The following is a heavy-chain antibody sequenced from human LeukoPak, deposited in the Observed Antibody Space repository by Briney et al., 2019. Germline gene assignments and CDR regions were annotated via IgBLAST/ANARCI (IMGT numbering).Heavy chain of an antibody. D-gene: IGHD6-13*01. Sequence: PGGSLRLSCAASGFTFSNYAMSWVRQAPGKGLEWVSAISSSGGSTYYADSVKGRFTISRDNSKNTLYLQMNSLRAEDTAVYYCARGPTAGIAAAQDLTLPWGQGTMVTVSS. V-gene: IGHV3-23*01. CDR1: GFTFSNYA. CDR3: ARGPTAGIAAAQDLTLP. J-gene: IGHJ3*01. CDR2: ISSSGGST.